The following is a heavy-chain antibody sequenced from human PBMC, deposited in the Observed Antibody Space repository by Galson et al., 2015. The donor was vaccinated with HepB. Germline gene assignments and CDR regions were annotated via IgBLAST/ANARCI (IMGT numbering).Heavy chain of an antibody. D-gene: IGHD1-26*01. V-gene: IGHV4-39*02. J-gene: IGHJ3*02. Sequence: ETLSLTCAVSGASISSSLYYWGWIRQSPGKRLEWIGSIYYGGRTYFSPSLQSRLAMSVDTSKNHLSLTLTSVTAADTAIYFCARPLVLNGRFYPGVGPFHIWGPGTMVTVS. CDR3: ARPLVLNGRFYPGVGPFHI. CDR2: IYYGGRT. CDR1: GASISSSLYY.